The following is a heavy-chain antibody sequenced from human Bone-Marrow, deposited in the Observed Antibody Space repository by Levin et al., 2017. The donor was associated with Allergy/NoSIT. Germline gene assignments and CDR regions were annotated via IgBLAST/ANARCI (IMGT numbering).Heavy chain of an antibody. CDR3: ARENYGSGNDAFDI. J-gene: IGHJ3*02. CDR2: MNPNSGTT. Sequence: ASVKVSCKASGYTFISYDINWVRQATGQGPEWMGWMNPNSGTTGYAQKFQGRVTMTRNTSTTTAYLELSSLRSDDTAVYYCARENYGSGNDAFDIWGQGAMVTVSS. CDR1: GYTFISYD. V-gene: IGHV1-8*01. D-gene: IGHD3-10*01.